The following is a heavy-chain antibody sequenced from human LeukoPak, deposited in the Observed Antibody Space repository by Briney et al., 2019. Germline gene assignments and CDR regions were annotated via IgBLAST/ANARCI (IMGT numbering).Heavy chain of an antibody. Sequence: PSETVSLTCTVSGGSISGGSYYWGWIRQPPGKGLEWIGSIYYSGSTDYSPSLKSRVTISLDTSKNQFSLKLRSVTAADTAVYYCARQRGGVVVIDDAFDIWGQGTMVTVSS. CDR3: ARQRGGVVVIDDAFDI. CDR1: GGSISGGSYY. J-gene: IGHJ3*02. D-gene: IGHD3-22*01. CDR2: IYYSGST. V-gene: IGHV4-39*01.